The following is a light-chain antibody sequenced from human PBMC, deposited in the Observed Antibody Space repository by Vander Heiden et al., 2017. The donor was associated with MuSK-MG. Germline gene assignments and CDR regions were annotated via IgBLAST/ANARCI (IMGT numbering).Light chain of an antibody. CDR2: AAS. J-gene: IGKJ1*01. Sequence: SASVGDRVTITCRASQSISSYLNWYQQKPGKAPKLLIYAASSLQSGVTSRFSGSGSGTDFTLTISSLQPEDFATYYCQQSDSTLVRTFGQGTKVEIK. CDR1: QSISSY. CDR3: QQSDSTLVRT. V-gene: IGKV1-39*01.